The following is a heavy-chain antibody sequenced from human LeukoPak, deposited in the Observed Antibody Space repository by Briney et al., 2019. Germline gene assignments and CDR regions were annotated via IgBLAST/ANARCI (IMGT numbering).Heavy chain of an antibody. V-gene: IGHV3-30*18. J-gene: IGHJ4*02. D-gene: IGHD3-22*01. CDR3: AKLGITMIVVVIDPTFDY. Sequence: GGSLRLSCAASGFTFSNYNMNWVRQAPGKGLEWVAVISYDGSNKYYADSVKGRFTISRDNSKNTLYLQMNSLRAEDTAVYYCAKLGITMIVVVIDPTFDYWGQGTLVTVSS. CDR2: ISYDGSNK. CDR1: GFTFSNYN.